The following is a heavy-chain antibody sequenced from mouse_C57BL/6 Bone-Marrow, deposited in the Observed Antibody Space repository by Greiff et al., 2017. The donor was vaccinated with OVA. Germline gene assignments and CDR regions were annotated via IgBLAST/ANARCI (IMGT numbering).Heavy chain of an antibody. CDR2: IDPSDSYT. CDR3: ARSIYYYGSSWGDYFDY. CDR1: GYTFTSYW. J-gene: IGHJ2*01. D-gene: IGHD1-1*01. V-gene: IGHV1-69*01. Sequence: QVQLQQPGAELVMPGASVKLSCKASGYTFTSYWMHWVKQRPGQGLEWIGEIDPSDSYTNYNQKFKGKSTLTVDKSSSTAYMQLSSLTSEDSAVYFCARSIYYYGSSWGDYFDYWGQGTTLTVSS.